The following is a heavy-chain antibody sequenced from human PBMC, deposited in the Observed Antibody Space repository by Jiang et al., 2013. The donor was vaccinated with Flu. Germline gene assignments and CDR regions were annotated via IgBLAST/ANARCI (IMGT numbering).Heavy chain of an antibody. CDR2: ISWNSGSI. CDR3: AKDNHLGWGYFDY. D-gene: IGHD3-16*01. V-gene: IGHV3-9*01. J-gene: IGHJ4*02. Sequence: SGISWNSGSIGYADSVKGRFTISRDNAKNSLYLQMNSLRAEDTALYYCAKDNHLGWGYFDYWGQGTLVTVSS.